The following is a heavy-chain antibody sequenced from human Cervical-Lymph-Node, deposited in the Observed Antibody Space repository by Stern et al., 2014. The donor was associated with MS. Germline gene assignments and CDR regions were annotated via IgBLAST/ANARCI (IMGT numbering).Heavy chain of an antibody. D-gene: IGHD2-21*01. CDR2: ISPYNGNT. J-gene: IGHJ6*02. CDR3: AKSSYGKTYAMDV. CDR1: GYTFTSYG. Sequence: VHLVESGAEVKKPGASVKVSCKASGYTFTSYGLSWVRQAPGQGLEWMGRISPYNGNTNYAQNFEGRVTLTTDTSTSTAYLELTSLRSDDTAVYYCAKSSYGKTYAMDVWGQGTTVTVSS. V-gene: IGHV1-18*01.